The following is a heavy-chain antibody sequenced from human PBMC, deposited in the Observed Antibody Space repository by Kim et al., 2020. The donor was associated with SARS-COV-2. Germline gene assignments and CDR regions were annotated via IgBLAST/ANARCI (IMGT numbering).Heavy chain of an antibody. CDR2: IKEDSREK. D-gene: IGHD2-2*01. V-gene: IGHV3-7*01. Sequence: GGSLRLSCTASGFTFSAFWINWFRQAPGKGLEWVAHIKEDSREKPYVDSVRGRFTISRDNAKNSVYLQMNSLRAEDTAVYYCARRLPDCSSTGCYRAFNYWGQGTLVTVSS. CDR3: ARRLPDCSSTGCYRAFNY. J-gene: IGHJ4*02. CDR1: GFTFSAFW.